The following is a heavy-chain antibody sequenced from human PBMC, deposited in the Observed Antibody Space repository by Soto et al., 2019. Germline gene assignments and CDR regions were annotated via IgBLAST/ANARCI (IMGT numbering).Heavy chain of an antibody. CDR3: ARQMEYYYDSSGYYFRAFDI. V-gene: IGHV5-51*01. CDR1: GYSFTNYW. J-gene: IGHJ3*02. CDR2: IYPGDSDT. D-gene: IGHD3-22*01. Sequence: GESLKISCKGSGYSFTNYWIGWVRQMPGKGLEWMGIIYPGDSDTRYSPSFQGQVTISADKSISTAYLQWSSLKASDTAIYYCARQMEYYYDSSGYYFRAFDIWGQGTMVTVS.